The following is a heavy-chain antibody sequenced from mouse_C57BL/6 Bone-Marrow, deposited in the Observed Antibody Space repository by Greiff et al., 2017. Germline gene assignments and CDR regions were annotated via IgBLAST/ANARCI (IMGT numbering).Heavy chain of an antibody. J-gene: IGHJ3*01. Sequence: QVQLQQPGAELVKPGASVKLSCKASGYTFTSYWMQRVKQRPGQGLEWIGEIDPSDSYTNYNQKFKGKATLTVDTSSSTAYMQLSSLTSEDSAVYYCASGGWFAYWGQGTLVTVSA. CDR1: GYTFTSYW. CDR3: ASGGWFAY. V-gene: IGHV1-50*01. CDR2: IDPSDSYT.